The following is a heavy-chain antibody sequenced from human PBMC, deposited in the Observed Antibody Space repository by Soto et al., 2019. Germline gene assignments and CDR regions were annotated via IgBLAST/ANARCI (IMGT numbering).Heavy chain of an antibody. Sequence: QLQLQESGPGLVKPSETLSLTCTVSGGSISSSSYYWGGIRQPPGRGLGWIGSIYHSGSTYYNPSLKSRVSRSVDTTKNQFSLKLSAVTAAGTAVYYCARRLYYVSSGFEGGGMDVGGQGPTFTVSS. CDR3: ARRLYYVSSGFEGGGMDV. CDR2: IYHSGST. D-gene: IGHD3-22*01. J-gene: IGHJ6*02. CDR1: GGSISSSSYY. V-gene: IGHV4-39*01.